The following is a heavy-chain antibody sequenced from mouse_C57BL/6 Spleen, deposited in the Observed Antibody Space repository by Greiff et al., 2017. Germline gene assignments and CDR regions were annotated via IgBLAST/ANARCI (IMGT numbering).Heavy chain of an antibody. Sequence: QVHVKQSGAELVKPGASVKISCKASGYAFSSYWMNWVKQRPGKGLEWIGQIDPGDGDTNYNGKFKGKATLSADKSSSTAYMQLSSLTSEDSAVYFCARGGLRRDAMDYWGQGTSVTVSS. J-gene: IGHJ4*01. D-gene: IGHD2-4*01. CDR2: IDPGDGDT. CDR3: ARGGLRRDAMDY. CDR1: GYAFSSYW. V-gene: IGHV1-80*01.